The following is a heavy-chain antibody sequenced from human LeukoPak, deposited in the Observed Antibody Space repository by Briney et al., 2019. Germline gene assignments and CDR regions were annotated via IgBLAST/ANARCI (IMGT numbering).Heavy chain of an antibody. CDR2: IRYDGNLK. CDR3: AKSAYYHDSSGYYYFDY. Sequence: GGSLRLSCAASGFNFSAYGMHWVRQAPGKGLEWVAFIRYDGNLKYYADSVKGRFTISRDNSKNTLDLQMNSLRAEDTAVYYCAKSAYYHDSSGYYYFDYWGQGTLVTVSS. V-gene: IGHV3-30*02. CDR1: GFNFSAYG. D-gene: IGHD3-22*01. J-gene: IGHJ4*02.